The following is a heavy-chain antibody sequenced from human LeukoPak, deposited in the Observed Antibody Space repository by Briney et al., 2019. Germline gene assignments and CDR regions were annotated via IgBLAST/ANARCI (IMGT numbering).Heavy chain of an antibody. CDR3: TTRWITIFGVVMN. Sequence: GGSLRLTCAASGFTFSNAWMNWVRQAPGKGLEWVGRIKSKTDGGTTDYAAPVKGRFTISRDDSKNTLYLQMNSLKTEDTAVYYCTTRWITIFGVVMNWGQGTLVTVSS. V-gene: IGHV3-15*07. J-gene: IGHJ4*02. D-gene: IGHD3-3*01. CDR1: GFTFSNAW. CDR2: IKSKTDGGTT.